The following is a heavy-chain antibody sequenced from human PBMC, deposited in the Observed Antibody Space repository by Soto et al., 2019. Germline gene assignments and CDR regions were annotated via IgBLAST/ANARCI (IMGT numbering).Heavy chain of an antibody. CDR2: IYYSGST. V-gene: IGHV4-59*01. J-gene: IGHJ6*02. D-gene: IGHD1-26*01. CDR1: GGTISSYY. CDR3: ARTTYYYYYGMDV. Sequence: PSETLSLTCTVSGGTISSYYWSWIRQPPGKGLEWIGYIYYSGSTNYNPSLKSRVTISVDTSKNQFSLKLSSVTAADTAVYYCARTTYYYYYGMDVWGQGTTVTVSS.